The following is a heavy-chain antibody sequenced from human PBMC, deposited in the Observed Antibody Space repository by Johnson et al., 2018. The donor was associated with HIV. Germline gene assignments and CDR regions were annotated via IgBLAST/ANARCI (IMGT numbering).Heavy chain of an antibody. D-gene: IGHD6-19*01. V-gene: IGHV3-20*04. J-gene: IGHJ3*02. CDR2: INWNGGTT. CDR1: GFPFDDYG. CDR3: ARFRQWLVFPAFDI. Sequence: VQLVESGGDVVRPGGSLRLSCAASGFPFDDYGMSWVRQVPGKGLEWVSGINWNGGTTGYEDSVKGRFTISRDNAKNSLYLQMNSLRAEDTALYYCARFRQWLVFPAFDIWGQGTMVTVSS.